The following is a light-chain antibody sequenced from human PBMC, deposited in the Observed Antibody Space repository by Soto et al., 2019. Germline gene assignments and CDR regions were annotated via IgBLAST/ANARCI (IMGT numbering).Light chain of an antibody. Sequence: DIQMTQSPSSLSASVGDRVTITCRASQGISKYVAWLQQRPGKAPKSLIYATSRLQSGVPSSFSASGSGTDFALNISGLQPEDFATYYCQQYYSFPRTFGQGTKLEMK. CDR3: QQYYSFPRT. CDR1: QGISKY. J-gene: IGKJ2*01. V-gene: IGKV1-16*01. CDR2: ATS.